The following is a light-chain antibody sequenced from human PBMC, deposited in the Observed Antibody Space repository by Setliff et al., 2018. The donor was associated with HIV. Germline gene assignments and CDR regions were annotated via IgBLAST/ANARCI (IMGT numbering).Light chain of an antibody. CDR3: CSYAGSHTFV. Sequence: QSALTQPPSAAGSPGQSVTISCTGTSRDVGGHEFVSWHQQHPGKAPKLMIYEVNKRPSGVPDRFSGSKSGNTASLTVSGLQAEDDADYYCCSYAGSHTFVFGTGTKVTVL. CDR1: SRDVGGHEF. CDR2: EVN. V-gene: IGLV2-8*01. J-gene: IGLJ1*01.